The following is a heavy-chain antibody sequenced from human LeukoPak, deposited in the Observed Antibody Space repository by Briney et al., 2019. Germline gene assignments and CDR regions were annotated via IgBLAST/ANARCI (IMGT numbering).Heavy chain of an antibody. CDR2: INSDGSST. CDR1: GFTFSSYS. D-gene: IGHD2-21*02. J-gene: IGHJ4*02. V-gene: IGHV3-74*01. CDR3: ARDAGCGGDCYSFLDY. Sequence: GGSLRLSCAASGFTFSSYSMNWVRHAPGKGLVWVSRINSDGSSTSYADSVKGRFTISRDNAKNTLYLQMNSLRAEDTAVYYCARDAGCGGDCYSFLDYWGQGTLVTVSS.